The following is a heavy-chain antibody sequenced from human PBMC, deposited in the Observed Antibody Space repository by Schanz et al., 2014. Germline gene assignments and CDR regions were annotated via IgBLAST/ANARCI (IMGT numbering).Heavy chain of an antibody. CDR3: ARVPYGSGSYWDY. V-gene: IGHV3-33*01. CDR1: GFTFSSYG. D-gene: IGHD3-10*01. J-gene: IGHJ4*02. CDR2: IWSDGSTK. Sequence: GQLVESGGGVVQPGRSLRLSCAASGFTFSSYGMHWVRQAPGKGLEWVAVIWSDGSTKYYADSVKGRFTISRDNAKNSLYLQMNSLRAGDTAVYYCARVPYGSGSYWDYWGQGTLVTVSS.